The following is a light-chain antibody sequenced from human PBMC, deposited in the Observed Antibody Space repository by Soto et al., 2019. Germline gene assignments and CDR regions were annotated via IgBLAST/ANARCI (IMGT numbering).Light chain of an antibody. CDR2: GAS. CDR3: QQYETWPRTT. Sequence: EIVMTQPPANLSVPQGETATLSCRASQSVSSNLAWYQQKPGQAPRLLIYGASSRATGIPARFSGSGSGTEFTLSIRSLQSEDFAVYHCQQYETWPRTTFGQGTRLEIK. V-gene: IGKV3-15*01. J-gene: IGKJ5*01. CDR1: QSVSSN.